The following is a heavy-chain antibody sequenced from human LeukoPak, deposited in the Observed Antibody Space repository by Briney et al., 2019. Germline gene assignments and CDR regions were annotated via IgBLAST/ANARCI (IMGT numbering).Heavy chain of an antibody. CDR2: ISGSGGST. CDR1: GFTFSSYA. J-gene: IGHJ4*02. V-gene: IGHV3-23*01. D-gene: IGHD6-19*01. CDR3: AKVLAVAGTSRPQADY. Sequence: PGGSLRLSCAASGFTFSSYAMSWVRQAPGKGLEWVSAISGSGGSTYYADSVQGRFTISRDNSKNTLYLQMNSLRAEDTAVYYCAKVLAVAGTSRPQADYWGQGTLVTVSS.